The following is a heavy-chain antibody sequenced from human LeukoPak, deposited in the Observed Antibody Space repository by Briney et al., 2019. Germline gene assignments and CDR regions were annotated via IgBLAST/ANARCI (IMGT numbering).Heavy chain of an antibody. J-gene: IGHJ4*02. CDR1: GGSISSYY. CDR2: IYTSGST. Sequence: PSETLSLTCTVSGGSISSYYWSWIRQPAGKGLEWIGRIYTSGSTNYNPSLKSRVTMSVDTSKNQFSLKLSSVTAADTAVYYCARGLISDYDSSGYYYLNERTYYFDYWGQGTLVTVSS. D-gene: IGHD3-22*01. CDR3: ARGLISDYDSSGYYYLNERTYYFDY. V-gene: IGHV4-4*07.